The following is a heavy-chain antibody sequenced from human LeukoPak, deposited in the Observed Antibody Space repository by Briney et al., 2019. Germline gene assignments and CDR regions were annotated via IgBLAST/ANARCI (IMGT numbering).Heavy chain of an antibody. CDR1: GFTFSSYA. V-gene: IGHV3-23*01. CDR2: ISGSGGST. J-gene: IGHJ4*02. D-gene: IGHD1-26*01. Sequence: GGSLRLSCAASGFTFSSYAMSWVRQAPGKGLEWVSAISGSGGSTYYADSVKGRFTISRDNSKNTLYLQTNSLRAEDTAVYYCAKDANSGSYYGLFDYWGQGTLVTVSS. CDR3: AKDANSGSYYGLFDY.